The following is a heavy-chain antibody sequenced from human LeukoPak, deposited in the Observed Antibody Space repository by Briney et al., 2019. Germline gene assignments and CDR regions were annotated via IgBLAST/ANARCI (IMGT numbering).Heavy chain of an antibody. V-gene: IGHV3-9*01. CDR1: GFTFDDYA. J-gene: IGHJ4*02. Sequence: GGSLRLSCAASGFTFDDYAMHWVRQAPGKGLEWVSGISWNSGSIGYADSVKGRFTISRDNAKNSLYLQMNSLRAEDTALYYCAKDIVPYSDYCGSGSYPGFDYWGQGTLVTVSS. D-gene: IGHD3-10*01. CDR3: AKDIVPYSDYCGSGSYPGFDY. CDR2: ISWNSGSI.